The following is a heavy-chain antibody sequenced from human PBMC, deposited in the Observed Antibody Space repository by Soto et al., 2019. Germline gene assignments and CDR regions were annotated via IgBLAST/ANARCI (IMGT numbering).Heavy chain of an antibody. Sequence: EVQLVESGGGLVQPGGSLRLSCAASGFSVSNNYMTWVRQAPGKGLEWVSLTYTGGSSFYEDSVKGRFTVSRDNSRNTLYLQMNSLRVEDTAVYYCAGRDCGGYVCYSIAFDYMDDWGKGATVTVSS. V-gene: IGHV3-66*01. CDR1: GFSVSNNY. D-gene: IGHD3-16*01. CDR2: TYTGGSS. J-gene: IGHJ6*03. CDR3: AGRDCGGYVCYSIAFDYMDD.